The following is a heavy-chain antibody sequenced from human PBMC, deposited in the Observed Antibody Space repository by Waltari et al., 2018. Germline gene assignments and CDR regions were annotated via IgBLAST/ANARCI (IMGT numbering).Heavy chain of an antibody. D-gene: IGHD6-6*01. CDR3: ARVAGPGIAARRPGYYYYGMDV. CDR1: GGSISSSIYY. V-gene: IGHV4-39*07. J-gene: IGHJ6*02. CDR2: IYYSGST. Sequence: QLQLQESGPGLVKPSETLSLTCTVSGGSISSSIYYWGWIRQPQGKGLEWIGTIYYSGSTNYNPSLKSRVTISVDTSKNQFSLKLSSVTAADTAVYYCARVAGPGIAARRPGYYYYGMDVWGQGTTVTVSS.